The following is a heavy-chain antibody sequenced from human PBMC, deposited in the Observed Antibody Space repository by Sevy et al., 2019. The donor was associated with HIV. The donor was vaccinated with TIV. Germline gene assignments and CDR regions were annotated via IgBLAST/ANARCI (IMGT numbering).Heavy chain of an antibody. D-gene: IGHD2-2*01. CDR1: GGSFSGYY. Sequence: SETLSLTCAVYGGSFSGYYWSWIRQSPGKGLEWIGEINHSGSTNYNPSLKSRFTISGDTSKNQFSLKLSSVTAADTAVYYCARHCSSTSCSHAFDIWGQGTMVTVSS. J-gene: IGHJ3*02. CDR2: INHSGST. V-gene: IGHV4-34*01. CDR3: ARHCSSTSCSHAFDI.